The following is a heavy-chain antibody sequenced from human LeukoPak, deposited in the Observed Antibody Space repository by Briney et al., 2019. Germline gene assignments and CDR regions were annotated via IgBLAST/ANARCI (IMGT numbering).Heavy chain of an antibody. CDR1: GYTFTTYG. J-gene: IGHJ4*02. CDR3: ARDPFRSHRSPLDWFGDP. V-gene: IGHV1-18*01. CDR2: ISGKNDDT. D-gene: IGHD3-10*01. Sequence: ASVKVSCKASGYTFTTYGISWVRQAPGQGPEWMGWISGKNDDTKYAQILQDRVTMTTDTSTNTAYMELRNLRSDDTAVYYCARDPFRSHRSPLDWFGDPWGQGTLVTVSS.